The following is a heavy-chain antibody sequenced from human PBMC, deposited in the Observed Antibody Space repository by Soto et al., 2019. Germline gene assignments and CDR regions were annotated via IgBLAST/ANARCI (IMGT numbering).Heavy chain of an antibody. V-gene: IGHV3-15*07. CDR1: GFTFNNAW. Sequence: PGGSLRLSCAASGFTFNNAWMNWVRQAPGKGLEWVGRIKSKTDGGTVEYAAPVKDRFTISRDDSENTLYLQMNSLKTEDTAVYYCSHGYYQYFESWGQGTLVTVSS. J-gene: IGHJ4*02. D-gene: IGHD5-18*01. CDR2: IKSKTDGGTV. CDR3: SHGYYQYFES.